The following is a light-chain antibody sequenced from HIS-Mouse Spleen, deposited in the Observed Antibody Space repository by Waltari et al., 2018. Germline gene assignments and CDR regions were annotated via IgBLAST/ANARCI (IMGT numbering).Light chain of an antibody. V-gene: IGLV2-11*01. J-gene: IGLJ3*02. CDR3: CSYAGSYTWV. CDR1: SRHVGGYNY. CDR2: DVS. Sequence: QSALTQPRSVSGSPGQSVTIACTGTSRHVGGYNYVSWYQQPPGKTPKLMIYDVSKRPSGVPDRFSGSESGNTASLTISGLQAEDEADYYCCSYAGSYTWVFGGGTKLTVL.